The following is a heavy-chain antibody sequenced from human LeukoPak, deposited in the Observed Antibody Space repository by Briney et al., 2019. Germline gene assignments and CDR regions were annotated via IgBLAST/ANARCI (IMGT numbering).Heavy chain of an antibody. CDR1: GFTFGDHC. CDR3: ARGPSAVGVTNGWFDP. D-gene: IGHD1-26*01. J-gene: IGHJ5*02. Sequence: PGGSLRLSCTSSGFTFGDHCMSWFRQAPGKGLEWVGFIRSKAYRGTTEYAASVTGRFTISRDDSKSIAYLQMNSLKTEDTAVYYCARGPSAVGVTNGWFDPWGQGTLVTVSS. V-gene: IGHV3-49*03. CDR2: IRSKAYRGTT.